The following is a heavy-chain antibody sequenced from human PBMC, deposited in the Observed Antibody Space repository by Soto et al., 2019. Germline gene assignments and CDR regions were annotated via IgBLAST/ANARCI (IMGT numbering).Heavy chain of an antibody. CDR1: GFTFIKYG. CDR3: ARKGTGQPLDY. V-gene: IGHV1-18*04. CDR2: ISAYNGDT. D-gene: IGHD1-1*01. Sequence: QVQLVQSGVEVQKLGASVKVSCKASGFTFIKYGFTWVRQAPGQGLEWMGWISAYNGDTHYAQKLQGRVTLTTDTSTSTAYMELRSLRSDDTAVYYCARKGTGQPLDYWGQGALVTVSS. J-gene: IGHJ4*02.